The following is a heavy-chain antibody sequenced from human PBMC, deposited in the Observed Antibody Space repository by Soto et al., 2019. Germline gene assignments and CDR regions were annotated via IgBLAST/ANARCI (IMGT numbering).Heavy chain of an antibody. Sequence: QVQLVESGGGVVQPGRSLRLSCAASGFTFSSYGMHWVRQAPGKGLERVAVIWYDGSNEYYADSVKGRFTISRDNSKNTLYLQMNSLRAEDTAVYYCARAQYSSRWYPFDYWGQGTLVTVSS. D-gene: IGHD6-13*01. CDR2: IWYDGSNE. J-gene: IGHJ4*02. CDR3: ARAQYSSRWYPFDY. CDR1: GFTFSSYG. V-gene: IGHV3-33*01.